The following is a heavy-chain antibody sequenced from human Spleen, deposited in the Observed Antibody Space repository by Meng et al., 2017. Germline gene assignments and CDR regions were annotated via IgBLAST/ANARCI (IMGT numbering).Heavy chain of an antibody. CDR2: ISAYNGNT. CDR1: GYTFTSYG. Sequence: VQLVQLGPEVKKPGASWKVTCKASGYTFTSYGISWVRQAPGQGLEWMGWISAYNGNTNYAQKLQGRVTMTTDTSTSTAYMELRSLRSDDTAVYYCAGGMTTVTMGWFDPWGQGTLVTVSS. V-gene: IGHV1-18*01. J-gene: IGHJ5*02. CDR3: AGGMTTVTMGWFDP. D-gene: IGHD4-17*01.